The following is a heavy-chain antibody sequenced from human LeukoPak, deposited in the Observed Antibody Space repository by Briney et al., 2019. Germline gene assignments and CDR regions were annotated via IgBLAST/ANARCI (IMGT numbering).Heavy chain of an antibody. J-gene: IGHJ5*02. CDR3: ARSDGIVGEEAWFDP. D-gene: IGHD1-26*01. CDR1: DGSISTFH. V-gene: IGHV4-4*09. Sequence: PSETLSLTCSVSDGSISTFHWHWIRQPPGKGLEWVGYIFSSDITNYNPSLRSRVTISVDTSKNQFSLKLRSVTAADTAVYFCARSDGIVGEEAWFDPWGQGTLVTVSS. CDR2: IFSSDIT.